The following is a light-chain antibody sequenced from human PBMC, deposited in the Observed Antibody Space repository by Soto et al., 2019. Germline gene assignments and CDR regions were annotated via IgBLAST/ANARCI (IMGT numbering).Light chain of an antibody. Sequence: QSALTQPASVSGSPGQSITISCTGTSIEVGGYNYVSWYQQHPGKAPKLMIYDVSNRPSGVSNRFSGSKSGNTASLTISGLQAEDEADYYCSSYTSSSTLLFGGGTKVTVL. J-gene: IGLJ2*01. CDR3: SSYTSSSTLL. CDR2: DVS. V-gene: IGLV2-14*01. CDR1: SIEVGGYNY.